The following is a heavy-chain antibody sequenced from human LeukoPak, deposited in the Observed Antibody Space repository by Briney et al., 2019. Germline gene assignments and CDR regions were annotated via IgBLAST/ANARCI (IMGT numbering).Heavy chain of an antibody. D-gene: IGHD3-16*01. J-gene: IGHJ2*01. CDR3: ARRQGGQNWYFDL. V-gene: IGHV5-51*01. Sequence: GESLKSSCRGSGFRFDIYWIGWVRQIPGKGLEWMGNIYPGDSDTRFSPSFQGQVTMSADRSSGTAYLQWSSLKASDTAMYYCARRQGGQNWYFDLWGRGTTVTVSS. CDR2: IYPGDSDT. CDR1: GFRFDIYW.